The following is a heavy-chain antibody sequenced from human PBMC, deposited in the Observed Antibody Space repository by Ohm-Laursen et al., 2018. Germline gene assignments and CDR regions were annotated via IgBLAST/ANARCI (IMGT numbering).Heavy chain of an antibody. J-gene: IGHJ6*02. V-gene: IGHV3-11*01. CDR2: ISSSGSTI. CDR3: AKDSSGGYYGMHV. CDR1: GFTFSDYY. Sequence: SLRLSCSASGFTFSDYYMSWIRQAPGKGLEWVSYISSSGSTIYYADSVKGRFTISRDNAKNSLYLQMNSLRAEDTALYYCAKDSSGGYYGMHVWGQGTTVTVSS. D-gene: IGHD3-10*01.